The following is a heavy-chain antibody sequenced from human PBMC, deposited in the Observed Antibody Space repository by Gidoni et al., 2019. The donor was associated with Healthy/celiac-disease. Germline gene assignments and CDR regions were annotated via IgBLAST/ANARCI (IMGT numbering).Heavy chain of an antibody. CDR2: IYHSGST. J-gene: IGHJ4*02. CDR3: ARGAVANHRAWKDYFDY. V-gene: IGHV4-4*02. CDR1: GGSISSSNW. Sequence: QVQLQESGPGLVKPSGTLSLTCAVSGGSISSSNWWSWVRQPPGKGLEWIGEIYHSGSTNYNPSLKIRVTISVDKSKNQFSLKLSSVTAADTAVYYCARGAVANHRAWKDYFDYWGQGTLVTVSS. D-gene: IGHD6-19*01.